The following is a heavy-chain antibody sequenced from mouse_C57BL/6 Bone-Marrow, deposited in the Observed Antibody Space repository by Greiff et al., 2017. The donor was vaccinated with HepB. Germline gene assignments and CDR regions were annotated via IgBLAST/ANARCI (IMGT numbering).Heavy chain of an antibody. Sequence: QVQLQQPGAELVKPGASVKLSCKASGYTFTSYWMQWVKQRPGQGLEWIGEIDPSDSYTNYNQKFKGKATLTVDTSSSTAYMQLSSLTSEDSAVYYCAREALYYGSSGAMDYWGQGTSVTVSS. J-gene: IGHJ4*01. CDR3: AREALYYGSSGAMDY. V-gene: IGHV1-50*01. D-gene: IGHD1-1*01. CDR2: IDPSDSYT. CDR1: GYTFTSYW.